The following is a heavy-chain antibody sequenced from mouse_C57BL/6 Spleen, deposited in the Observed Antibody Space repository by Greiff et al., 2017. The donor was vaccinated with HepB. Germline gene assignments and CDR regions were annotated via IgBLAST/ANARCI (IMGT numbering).Heavy chain of an antibody. CDR3: ARTTTVVNYFDY. D-gene: IGHD1-1*01. CDR1: GYTFTDYY. Sequence: QVQLKQSGAELVRPGASVKLSCKASGYTFTDYYINWVKQRPGQGLEWIARIYPGSGNTYYNEKFKGKATLTAEKSSSTAYMQLSSLTSEDSAVYFCARTTTVVNYFDYWGQGTTLTVSS. J-gene: IGHJ2*01. CDR2: IYPGSGNT. V-gene: IGHV1-76*01.